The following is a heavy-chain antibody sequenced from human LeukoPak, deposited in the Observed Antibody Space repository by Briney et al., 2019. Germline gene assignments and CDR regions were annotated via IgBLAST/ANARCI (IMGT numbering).Heavy chain of an antibody. D-gene: IGHD6-13*01. Sequence: SETLSLTCNVSGASLSNYYWTWIRQPPGKGLEWIGYIYYSGSTNYNPSLKSRISISVDTSKNQFSLKLSSVTAADTAVYYCARERGSSWYGGMDVWGKGTTVTISS. CDR1: GASLSNYY. CDR2: IYYSGST. CDR3: ARERGSSWYGGMDV. V-gene: IGHV4-59*01. J-gene: IGHJ6*03.